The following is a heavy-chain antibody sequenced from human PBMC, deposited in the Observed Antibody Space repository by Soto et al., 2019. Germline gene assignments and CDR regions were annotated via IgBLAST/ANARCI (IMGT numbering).Heavy chain of an antibody. Sequence: QITLKESGPTLVKPTQTLTLTCTFSGFSLSTSGVGVGWIRQPPGKALEWLALIYWDDDKRYSPSLKSRLTITKDTSKNQVVLTMTNMDPVDTATYYCAQRFYCSGGSCHRQDYYFDYWGQGTLVTVSS. V-gene: IGHV2-5*02. D-gene: IGHD2-15*01. J-gene: IGHJ4*02. CDR3: AQRFYCSGGSCHRQDYYFDY. CDR1: GFSLSTSGVG. CDR2: IYWDDDK.